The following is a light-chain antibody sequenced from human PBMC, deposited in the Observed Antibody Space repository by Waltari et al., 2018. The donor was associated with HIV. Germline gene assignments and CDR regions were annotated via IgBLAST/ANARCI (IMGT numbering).Light chain of an antibody. CDR1: SSNIGAGYD. CDR2: GTN. V-gene: IGLV1-40*01. J-gene: IGLJ2*01. Sequence: QSVLTQPPSVSGAPGQRVTLSCTGSSSNIGAGYDVHWYQQLPGPAPTLLIYGTNNRPSGVPDRFSGSKSGTSASLAITGLQAEDEAEYYCQSYDSSLSGWVVFGGGTKVTVL. CDR3: QSYDSSLSGWVV.